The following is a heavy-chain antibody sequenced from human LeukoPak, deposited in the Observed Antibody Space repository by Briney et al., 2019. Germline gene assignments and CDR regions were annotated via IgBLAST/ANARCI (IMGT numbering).Heavy chain of an antibody. D-gene: IGHD5-12*01. J-gene: IGHJ1*01. CDR1: GESFVGYY. Sequence: SEALSLTCAVYGESFVGYYWAWIRQPPGKGLEWIGEIDYTGSTNYNPSLKSRIKMSVDTSKNQFSVNLNSVTAADTAFYYCARRRIPATITGSKLSSRFDTWGQGTLVTVSS. CDR3: ARRRIPATITGSKLSSRFDT. V-gene: IGHV4-34*01. CDR2: IDYTGST.